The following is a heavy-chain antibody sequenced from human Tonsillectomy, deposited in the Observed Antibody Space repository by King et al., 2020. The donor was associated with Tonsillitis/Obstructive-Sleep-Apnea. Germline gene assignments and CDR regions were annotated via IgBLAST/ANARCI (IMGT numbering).Heavy chain of an antibody. CDR2: IYYSGST. J-gene: IGHJ5*02. V-gene: IGHV4-39*01. CDR1: GGSISSSSYY. CDR3: ARPRGDIVVVPAAYNWFDP. D-gene: IGHD2-2*01. Sequence: QLQLQESGPGLVKPSETLSLTCTVSGGSISSSSYYWGGIRQPPGKGLGWIGSIYYSGSTYYTPSLKSRVTISVDTSKNQFSLNLNSVTAEDTAVYYCARPRGDIVVVPAAYNWFDPWGQGTLVTVSS.